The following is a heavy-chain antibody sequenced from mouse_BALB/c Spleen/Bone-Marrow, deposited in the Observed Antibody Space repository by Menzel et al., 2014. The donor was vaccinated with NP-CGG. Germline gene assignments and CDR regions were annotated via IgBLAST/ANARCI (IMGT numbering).Heavy chain of an antibody. CDR1: GFTFSDYY. V-gene: IGHV5-4*02. CDR3: ANYYGSTWFAY. CDR2: ISDGGSYT. J-gene: IGHJ3*01. Sequence: EVQGVESGGGLVKPGGSLKLSCAASGFTFSDYYMYWVRQTPEKRLEWVATISDGGSYTYYPDSVKGRFTLSRDNAKNNLYLQMSSLKSEDTAMYYCANYYGSTWFAYWGQGTLVTVSA. D-gene: IGHD1-1*01.